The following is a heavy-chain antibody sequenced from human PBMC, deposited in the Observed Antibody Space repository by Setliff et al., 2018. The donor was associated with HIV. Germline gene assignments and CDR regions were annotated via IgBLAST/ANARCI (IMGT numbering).Heavy chain of an antibody. CDR3: ARHDGLFGDSGSFDY. J-gene: IGHJ4*02. CDR2: IYYSGGT. V-gene: IGHV4-39*01. CDR1: GGSISSSSYY. Sequence: SETLSLTCTVAGGSISSSSYYWGWIRQPPGKGLEWIGSIYYSGGTYYNPSLKSRVTISVDTSKNQFSLKLSSVTAADTAVYYCARHDGLFGDSGSFDYWGQGTLVTVSS. D-gene: IGHD3-16*01.